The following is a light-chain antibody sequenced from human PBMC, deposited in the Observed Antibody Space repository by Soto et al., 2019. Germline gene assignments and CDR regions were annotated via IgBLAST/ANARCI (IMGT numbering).Light chain of an antibody. V-gene: IGLV2-14*01. CDR2: EVN. CDR3: SSYTTSSTSV. CDR1: SSDVGGYDY. Sequence: QSALTQPASVSGSPGQSITISCTGTSSDVGGYDYVSWYQQHPAKAPKLLIYEVNNRPSGVSTRFSGSKSGNTASLTISGLQADDEADYYCSSYTTSSTSVFGTGTQLTVL. J-gene: IGLJ7*01.